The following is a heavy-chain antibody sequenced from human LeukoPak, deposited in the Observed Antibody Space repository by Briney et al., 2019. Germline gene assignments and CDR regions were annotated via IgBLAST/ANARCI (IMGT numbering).Heavy chain of an antibody. CDR3: ARGGQSRSSSWRYPFDY. Sequence: PSETLSLTCTVSGGSISSYYWGWIRQPPGKGLEWIGSIYYSGGTYYNPSLKSRVTISVGTSKNQFSLKLSSVTAADTAVYYCARGGQSRSSSWRYPFDYWGQGTLVTVSS. D-gene: IGHD6-13*01. J-gene: IGHJ4*02. CDR2: IYYSGGT. CDR1: GGSISSYY. V-gene: IGHV4-39*07.